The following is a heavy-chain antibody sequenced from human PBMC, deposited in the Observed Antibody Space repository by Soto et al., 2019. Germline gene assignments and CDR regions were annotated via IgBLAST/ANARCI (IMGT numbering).Heavy chain of an antibody. Sequence: SETLSLTGTVSGGSISTNYWNWIRQSPGKGLEWIGYIYRTGSTHYNPSLNSRVAISLDTSRNKFSLKLNSVTAADTAVYFCARQIGDDPFDVWGQGTMVTVS. V-gene: IGHV4-59*01. J-gene: IGHJ3*01. CDR3: ARQIGDDPFDV. D-gene: IGHD3-3*01. CDR2: IYRTGST. CDR1: GGSISTNY.